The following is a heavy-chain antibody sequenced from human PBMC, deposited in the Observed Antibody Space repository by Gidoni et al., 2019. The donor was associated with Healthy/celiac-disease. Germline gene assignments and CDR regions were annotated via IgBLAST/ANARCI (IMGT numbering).Heavy chain of an antibody. D-gene: IGHD1-26*01. CDR2: ISYDGSNK. CDR1: GFIFSNYA. J-gene: IGHJ4*02. Sequence: QVQLVESGGGVVQSGRSLRRACAGSGFIFSNYAMHWVPQAPGKGLEWVAVISYDGSNKYYAGSVKGRFTISRDNSKNTLYLQMISLRAEDTAVYYCARGWGGSYCFDYWGQGTLVTVSS. V-gene: IGHV3-30*04. CDR3: ARGWGGSYCFDY.